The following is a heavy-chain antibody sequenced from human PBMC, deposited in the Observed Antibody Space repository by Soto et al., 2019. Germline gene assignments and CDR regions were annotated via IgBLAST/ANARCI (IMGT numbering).Heavy chain of an antibody. V-gene: IGHV4-59*08. D-gene: IGHD3-16*01. CDR2: IYYSGST. J-gene: IGHJ4*02. CDR3: ARRWGGALDF. Sequence: QVQLQESGPGLVKPSETLSLTCTVSGGSISSYYWSWIRQPPGKGLEWIGYIYYSGSTNFNPSLHSRVTLSVDASNVQFSLRLSSVTAADTAVDDCARRWGGALDFWGQGTLVTVSS. CDR1: GGSISSYY.